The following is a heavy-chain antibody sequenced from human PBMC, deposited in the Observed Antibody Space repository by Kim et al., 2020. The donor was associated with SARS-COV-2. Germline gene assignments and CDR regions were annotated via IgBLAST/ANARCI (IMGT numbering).Heavy chain of an antibody. V-gene: IGHV1-8*01. CDR1: GYTFTSYD. CDR2: MNPNSGNT. Sequence: ASVKVSCKASGYTFTSYDINWVRQATGQGLEWMGWMNPNSGNTGYAQKFQGRVTMTRNTSISTAYMELSSLRSEGTAVYYCARGRWGSGLLYYYMDVWGKGTTVTVSS. CDR3: ARGRWGSGLLYYYMDV. D-gene: IGHD3-16*01. J-gene: IGHJ6*03.